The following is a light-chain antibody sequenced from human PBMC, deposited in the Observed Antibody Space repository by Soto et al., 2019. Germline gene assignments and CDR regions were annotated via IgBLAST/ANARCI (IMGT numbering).Light chain of an antibody. V-gene: IGKV3-20*01. J-gene: IGKJ1*01. CDR1: QSVSSSY. Sequence: EIVLTQSPGTLALSPGEGATLSCRASQSVSSSYLAWYQQKPGQAPSLLIYGASRRATGIPDRFSGSGSGTDFTLTISSLEPEDFAVYYCQQYNDWWTFGQGTKVDIK. CDR3: QQYNDWWT. CDR2: GAS.